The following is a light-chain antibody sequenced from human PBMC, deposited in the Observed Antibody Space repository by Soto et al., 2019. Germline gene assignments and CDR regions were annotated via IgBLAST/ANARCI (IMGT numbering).Light chain of an antibody. Sequence: EIVLTQSPGTLSLSPGERATLSCRASQSVSSSYLAWYQQKPGQAPRLLTYGASSRATGIPDRFSGSGSGTDFNLTISRLEPEDFAVYYCQQGSTFGQGTKLEIK. J-gene: IGKJ2*01. CDR2: GAS. V-gene: IGKV3-20*01. CDR1: QSVSSSY. CDR3: QQGST.